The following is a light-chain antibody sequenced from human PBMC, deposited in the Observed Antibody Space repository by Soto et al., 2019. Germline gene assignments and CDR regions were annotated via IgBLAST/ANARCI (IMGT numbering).Light chain of an antibody. CDR3: LLYYGGAYV. CDR2: STS. CDR1: TGAVTSGYY. V-gene: IGLV7-43*01. J-gene: IGLJ1*01. Sequence: QAVVTQEPSLTVSPGGTVTLTCASSTGAVTSGYYPNWFQQKPGQAPRALIYSTSNKYSWTPARFSGSLLGGKAALTLSGVQPEDEAEYYCLLYYGGAYVSGTGTKLTVL.